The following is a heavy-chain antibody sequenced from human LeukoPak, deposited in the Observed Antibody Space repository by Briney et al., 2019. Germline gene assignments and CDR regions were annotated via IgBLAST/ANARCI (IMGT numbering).Heavy chain of an antibody. D-gene: IGHD6-25*01. CDR2: IWYDGSNT. CDR1: GVTFRSYG. Sequence: GGSLRLSCAASGVTFRSYGMQGVRQAPGEGVVGGAVIWYDGSNTYYADSVKGRFTISRDNSKNTLYLQMNSLRAEDPAVYYCARDPYSSGVNWFDPWGQGTLVTVPS. J-gene: IGHJ5*02. V-gene: IGHV3-33*01. CDR3: ARDPYSSGVNWFDP.